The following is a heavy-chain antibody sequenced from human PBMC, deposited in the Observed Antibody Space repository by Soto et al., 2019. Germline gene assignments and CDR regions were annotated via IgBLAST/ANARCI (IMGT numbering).Heavy chain of an antibody. V-gene: IGHV4-4*02. Sequence: PEETLSLTCAVSGGSFTSNNWWTWVRQPPGQGLERIGEIYRTGSTNYNPSLKSRVTISLDKSENQFSLKVTSLTAADTAVYYCASRDPGTSVDYWGQGTLVTVSS. D-gene: IGHD1-7*01. CDR2: IYRTGST. CDR1: GGSFTSNNW. CDR3: ASRDPGTSVDY. J-gene: IGHJ4*02.